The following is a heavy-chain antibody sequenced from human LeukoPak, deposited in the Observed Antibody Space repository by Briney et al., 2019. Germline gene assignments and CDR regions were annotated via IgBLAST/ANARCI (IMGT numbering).Heavy chain of an antibody. V-gene: IGHV3-53*01. CDR1: GFTVSSNY. Sequence: GGSLRLSCAASGFTVSSNYMSWVRQAPGKGLEWVSIIYSGGSTYYADSVKGRFTNSRDNSKNTLYLQMNSLRAEDTAVYYCAREAGSYYQNYFDYWGQGTLVTVSS. J-gene: IGHJ4*02. D-gene: IGHD1-26*01. CDR2: IYSGGST. CDR3: AREAGSYYQNYFDY.